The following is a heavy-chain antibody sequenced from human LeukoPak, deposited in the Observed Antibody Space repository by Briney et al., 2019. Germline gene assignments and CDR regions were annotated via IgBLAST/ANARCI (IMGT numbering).Heavy chain of an antibody. Sequence: PSETLSLTCTVSGGSISSYYWSWIRQPAGKGLEWIGRIYTSGSTNYSPSLKSRVTMSVDTSKNQFSLKLSSVTAADTAVYYCARGVHYYDSGGYLDYWGQGTLVTVSS. CDR1: GGSISSYY. V-gene: IGHV4-4*07. J-gene: IGHJ4*02. CDR3: ARGVHYYDSGGYLDY. D-gene: IGHD3-22*01. CDR2: IYTSGST.